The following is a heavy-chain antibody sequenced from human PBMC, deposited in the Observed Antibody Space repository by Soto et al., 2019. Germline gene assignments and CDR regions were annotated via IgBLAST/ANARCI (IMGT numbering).Heavy chain of an antibody. CDR1: GFTFSSYG. Sequence: QVQLVESGGGVVQPGRSLRLSCAASGFTFSSYGMHWARQAPGKGLEWVAVIWYDGSNKYYADSVKGRFTISRDNSKNTLYLQMNSLRAEDTAVYYCARDDQYGGNLDAPDYWGQGTLVTVSS. CDR3: ARDDQYGGNLDAPDY. J-gene: IGHJ4*02. CDR2: IWYDGSNK. V-gene: IGHV3-33*01. D-gene: IGHD2-21*02.